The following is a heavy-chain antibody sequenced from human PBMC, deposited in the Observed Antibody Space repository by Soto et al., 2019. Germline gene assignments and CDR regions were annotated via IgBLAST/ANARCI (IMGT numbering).Heavy chain of an antibody. Sequence: PGESLKISCKACGYSFTSYWISWVRQMPGKGLEWMGRIDPSDSYTNYSPSFQGHVTISADNAIGNAYLQWMSVKASDTAMYYCAIPNAAAGILSGQSYYYGMDVWGQGTTV. D-gene: IGHD6-13*01. V-gene: IGHV5-10-1*01. CDR3: AIPNAAAGILSGQSYYYGMDV. CDR1: GYSFTSYW. J-gene: IGHJ6*01. CDR2: IDPSDSYT.